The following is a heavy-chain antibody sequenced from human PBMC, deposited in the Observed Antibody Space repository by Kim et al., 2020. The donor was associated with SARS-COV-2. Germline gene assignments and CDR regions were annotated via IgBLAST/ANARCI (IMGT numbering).Heavy chain of an antibody. J-gene: IGHJ6*01. CDR2: IYSGGST. Sequence: GGSLRLSCAASGFTVGSNYMSWVRQAPGKGLEWVAFIYSGGSTYYADSVKGRFTSSRDNSKNTLSLQMNSLKAEDTAVYYCARHSGWYVYYYYYGMDVWGAGTTVTVSP. CDR3: ARHSGWYVYYYYYGMDV. V-gene: IGHV3-66*04. CDR1: GFTVGSNY. D-gene: IGHD6-19*01.